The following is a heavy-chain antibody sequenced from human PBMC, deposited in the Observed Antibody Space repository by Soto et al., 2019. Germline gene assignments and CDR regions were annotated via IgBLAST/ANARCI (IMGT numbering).Heavy chain of an antibody. CDR1: GFTFSSYG. CDR2: ISYDGSNK. CDR3: AKDLRLRMATITTSADY. J-gene: IGHJ4*02. Sequence: GGSLRLSCAASGFTFSSYGMHWVRQAPGKGLEWVAVISYDGSNKYYADSVKGRFTISRDNSKNTLYLQMNSLRAEDTAVYYCAKDLRLRMATITTSADYWGQGTLVTVSS. V-gene: IGHV3-30*18. D-gene: IGHD5-12*01.